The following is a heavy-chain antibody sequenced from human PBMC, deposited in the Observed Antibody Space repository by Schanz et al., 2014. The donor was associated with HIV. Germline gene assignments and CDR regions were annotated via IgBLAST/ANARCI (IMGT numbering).Heavy chain of an antibody. CDR3: AKSLPIETATITYFDY. J-gene: IGHJ4*02. CDR2: IWYDGSNK. D-gene: IGHD1-20*01. V-gene: IGHV3-33*06. Sequence: VQLLESGGGLIQRGGSLRLSCAASEFIFSSYGMHWVRQAPGKGLEWVAVIWYDGSNKYYADSVKGRFTISRDNSKNTLYLQMNNLRAEDTAVYYCAKSLPIETATITYFDYWGQGTLVTVSS. CDR1: EFIFSSYG.